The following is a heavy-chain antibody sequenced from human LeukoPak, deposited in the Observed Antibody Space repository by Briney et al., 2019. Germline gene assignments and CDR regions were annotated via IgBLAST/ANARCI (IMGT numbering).Heavy chain of an antibody. D-gene: IGHD6-19*01. J-gene: IGHJ3*02. V-gene: IGHV4-59*01. Sequence: SETLSLTCTVSGASISYYYWSWIRQSPGKGLEWIGYIYYTGTTNYNPSLKSRVTISVDTSKNQFSLKLSSVTAADTAVFYCAGYSSGRYWEAFDIWGQGTRVTVSS. CDR3: AGYSSGRYWEAFDI. CDR2: IYYTGTT. CDR1: GASISYYY.